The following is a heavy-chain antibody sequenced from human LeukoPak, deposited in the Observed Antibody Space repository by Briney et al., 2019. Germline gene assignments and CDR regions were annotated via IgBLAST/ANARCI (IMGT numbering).Heavy chain of an antibody. V-gene: IGHV1-2*02. CDR3: ARDRAMVRGVIAKLDY. J-gene: IGHJ4*02. CDR2: INHNSGGT. Sequence: ASVKVSCKASGYTFTGYYMHWVRQAPGQGLEWMGWINHNSGGTNYAQKFQGRVTVTRDTSISTAYMELSRLRSDDTAVYYCARDRAMVRGVIAKLDYWGQGTLVTVSS. CDR1: GYTFTGYY. D-gene: IGHD3-10*01.